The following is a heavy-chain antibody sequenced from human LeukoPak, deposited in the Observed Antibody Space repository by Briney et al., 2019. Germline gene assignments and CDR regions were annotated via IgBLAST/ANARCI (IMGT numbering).Heavy chain of an antibody. D-gene: IGHD1-26*01. Sequence: PGRSLRLSCAASGFTFSTYAMHWVRRAPGKGLQWVAVISYDGSNKYYADSVKGRFTISRDNSKNTLYLQMNSLRAEDTAVYYCARAVGGSFWGNFDYWGQETLVTVSS. CDR3: ARAVGGSFWGNFDY. CDR1: GFTFSTYA. J-gene: IGHJ4*02. CDR2: ISYDGSNK. V-gene: IGHV3-30-3*01.